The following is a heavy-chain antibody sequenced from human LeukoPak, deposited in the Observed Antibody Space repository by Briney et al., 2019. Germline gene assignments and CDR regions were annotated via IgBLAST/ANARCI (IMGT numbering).Heavy chain of an antibody. CDR3: AKCMSGSGVCLNFDS. Sequence: GGSLRLYCEASGFTFITYAMSWVRQAPGKGLQWVSGISGTDGGTYYTDSVKGRFTISRDNSKNTVYLQIDSLRAEDTAVYYCAKCMSGSGVCLNFDSWGQGILVTVSS. D-gene: IGHD2-21*02. CDR2: ISGTDGGT. J-gene: IGHJ4*02. V-gene: IGHV3-23*01. CDR1: GFTFITYA.